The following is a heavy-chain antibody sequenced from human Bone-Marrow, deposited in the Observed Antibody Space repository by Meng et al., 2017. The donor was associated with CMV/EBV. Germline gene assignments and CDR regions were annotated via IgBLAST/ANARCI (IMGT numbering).Heavy chain of an antibody. V-gene: IGHV3-48*03. Sequence: GGSLRLSCAASGFTFSSYAMSWVRQAPGKGLEWVSYISSSGSTIYYADSVKGRFTISRDNAKNSLYLQMNSLRAEDTAVYYCARVNGAEYYDFWSGYFDDYGMDVWGQGTTATVSS. CDR1: GFTFSSYA. D-gene: IGHD3-3*01. CDR3: ARVNGAEYYDFWSGYFDDYGMDV. CDR2: ISSSGSTI. J-gene: IGHJ6*02.